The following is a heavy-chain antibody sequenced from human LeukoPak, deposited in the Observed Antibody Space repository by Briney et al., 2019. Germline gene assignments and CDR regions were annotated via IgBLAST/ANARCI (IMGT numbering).Heavy chain of an antibody. J-gene: IGHJ6*02. CDR3: ARALVVVVAATRGVYYYGMDV. D-gene: IGHD2-15*01. CDR1: GGSFSGYY. CDR2: INHSGST. Sequence: PSETLSLTCAVYGGSFSGYYWSWIRQPPGKGLEWIGEINHSGSTNYNPSLKSRVTISVDTSKNQFSLKLSSVTAADTAVYYCARALVVVVAATRGVYYYGMDVWGQGTTVTVSS. V-gene: IGHV4-34*01.